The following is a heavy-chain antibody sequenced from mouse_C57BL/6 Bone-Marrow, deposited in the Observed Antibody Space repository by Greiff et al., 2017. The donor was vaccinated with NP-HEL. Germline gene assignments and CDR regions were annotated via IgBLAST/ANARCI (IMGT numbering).Heavy chain of an antibody. CDR3: ARRRPAWFAY. J-gene: IGHJ3*01. CDR1: GYTFTSYW. V-gene: IGHV1-50*01. CDR2: IDPSDSYT. Sequence: VQLQQPGAELVKPGASVKLSCKASGYTFTSYWMQWVKQRPGQGLEWIGEIDPSDSYTNYNQKFKGKATLTVDTSSSTAYMQLSSLTSEDSAVYYCARRRPAWFAYRGQGTLVTVSA.